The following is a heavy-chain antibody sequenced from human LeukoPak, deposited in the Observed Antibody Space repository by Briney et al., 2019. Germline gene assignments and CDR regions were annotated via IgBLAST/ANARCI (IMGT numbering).Heavy chain of an antibody. CDR3: ARTRYYYNSRSYGAPYYFDY. V-gene: IGHV3-48*03. J-gene: IGHJ4*02. Sequence: GGSLRLSCAASGFIVSSYEMNWVRQAPGKGLEWVSYISSSGSSIYYADSVKGRFTISRDNAKNSLYLQMNSLRAEDTAVYYCARTRYYYNSRSYGAPYYFDYWGQGTLVTVSS. D-gene: IGHD3-10*01. CDR1: GFIVSSYE. CDR2: ISSSGSSI.